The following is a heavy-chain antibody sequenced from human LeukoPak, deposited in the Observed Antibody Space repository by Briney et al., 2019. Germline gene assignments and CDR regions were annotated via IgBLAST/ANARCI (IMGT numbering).Heavy chain of an antibody. CDR3: ASLTYDSSGYYQHN. D-gene: IGHD3-22*01. J-gene: IGHJ4*02. Sequence: SETLSLTCTVSGGSISSGGYYWSWIRQHPGKGLEWIVYIYCSGSTYYNPSLKRRVTISVDTSKNQFSLKLSSVTAADTDVYYCASLTYDSSGYYQHNWGQGTLVSVSS. CDR2: IYCSGST. V-gene: IGHV4-31*03. CDR1: GGSISSGGYY.